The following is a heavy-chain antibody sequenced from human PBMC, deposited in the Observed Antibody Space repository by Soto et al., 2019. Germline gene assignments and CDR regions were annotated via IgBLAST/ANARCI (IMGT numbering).Heavy chain of an antibody. V-gene: IGHV1-46*01. CDR2: INPSGGST. J-gene: IGHJ4*02. CDR3: ARAGYSYGYVHDY. CDR1: GYTFTSYY. D-gene: IGHD5-18*01. Sequence: QVQLVQSGAEVKKPGASVKVSCKASGYTFTSYYMHWVRQAPGQGLEWMGIINPSGGSTSYAQKCPGRVTMTRDTSTSTVYMELSSLRSEDTAVYYCARAGYSYGYVHDYWGQGTLVTVSS.